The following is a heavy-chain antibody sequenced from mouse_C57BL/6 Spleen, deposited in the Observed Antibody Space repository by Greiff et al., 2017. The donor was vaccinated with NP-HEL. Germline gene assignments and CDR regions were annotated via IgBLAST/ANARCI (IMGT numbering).Heavy chain of an antibody. CDR1: GYTFTSYP. D-gene: IGHD1-1*01. CDR3: ARGDGSSPYWYFDV. V-gene: IGHV1-4*01. Sequence: VQLQESGAELARPGASVKMSCKASGYTFTSYPMHWVKQRPGQGLEWIGYINPSSGYTKYNQKFKDKATLPADKSSSTAYMQLSSLRSEDAAVYYCARGDGSSPYWYFDVWGTGTTVTVSS. J-gene: IGHJ1*03. CDR2: INPSSGYT.